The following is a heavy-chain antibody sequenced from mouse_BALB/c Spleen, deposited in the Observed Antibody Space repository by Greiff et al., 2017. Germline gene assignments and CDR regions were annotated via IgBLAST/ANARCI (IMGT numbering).Heavy chain of an antibody. D-gene: IGHD1-2*01. J-gene: IGHJ4*01. CDR1: GFNIKDYY. CDR3: ARDRRHAMDY. V-gene: IGHV14-1*02. CDR2: IDPENGNT. Sequence: VQLQQSGAELVRPGALVKLSCTASGFNIKDYYMHWVNQRPEQGLEWIGWIDPENGNTIYDPKFPGKASITADTSSNTAYLQLSSLTSEDTAVCDCARDRRHAMDYWGQGTSVTVSS.